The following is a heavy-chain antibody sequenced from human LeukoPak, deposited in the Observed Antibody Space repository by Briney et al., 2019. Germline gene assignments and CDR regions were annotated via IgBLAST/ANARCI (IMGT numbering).Heavy chain of an antibody. Sequence: GGSLRLSCAASGFTFSSYGMHWVRQAPGKGLEGVAVIAYDGSNKYYADSVKGRFSISRDNSKNTLYLQMNSLRAEDTAVFYCAKDPRGYSYGYFDYWGQGALVTVSS. CDR2: IAYDGSNK. CDR1: GFTFSSYG. D-gene: IGHD5-18*01. J-gene: IGHJ4*02. CDR3: AKDPRGYSYGYFDY. V-gene: IGHV3-30*18.